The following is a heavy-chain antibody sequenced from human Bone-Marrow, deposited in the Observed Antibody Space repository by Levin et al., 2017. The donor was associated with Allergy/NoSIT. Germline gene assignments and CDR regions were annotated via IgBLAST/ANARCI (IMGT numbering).Heavy chain of an antibody. CDR3: ARWGPGGAYDYYGMDG. CDR1: GYSFTSYW. CDR2: IYPGDSDT. Sequence: ASVKVSCKGSGYSFTSYWIGWVRQMPGKGLAWMGIIYPGDSDTRYSPSFQGQVTISADKAISTAYLQWSSLKASDTAMYYCARWGPGGAYDYYGMDGWGQGTTVTVSS. V-gene: IGHV5-51*01. D-gene: IGHD3-16*01. J-gene: IGHJ6*02.